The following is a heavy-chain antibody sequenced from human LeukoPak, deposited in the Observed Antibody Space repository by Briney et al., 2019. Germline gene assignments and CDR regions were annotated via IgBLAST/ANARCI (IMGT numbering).Heavy chain of an antibody. D-gene: IGHD1-26*01. Sequence: QPGGSLRLSCAASGFTFSSSGMHWVRQAPGKGLEWVAVIWSDANKKFYGDPAKGRFTISRDNSKNTLYLQMNSLRAEDTAVYYCAKDASGSFSYFDYWGQGTLVIVSS. CDR1: GFTFSSSG. V-gene: IGHV3-33*06. CDR2: IWSDANKK. CDR3: AKDASGSFSYFDY. J-gene: IGHJ4*02.